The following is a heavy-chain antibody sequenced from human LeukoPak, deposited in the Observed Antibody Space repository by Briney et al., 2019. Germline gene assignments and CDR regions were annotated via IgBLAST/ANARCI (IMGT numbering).Heavy chain of an antibody. J-gene: IGHJ4*02. D-gene: IGHD3-22*01. CDR3: ARGNRRRGYYYDSSGYYLDY. CDR1: GGSTSSGDYF. Sequence: PSETLSLTCTVSGGSTSSGDYFWSWIRQPPGKGLEWIGYIYYSGSTNYNPSLKSRVTISVDTSKNQFSLKLSSVTAADTAVYYCARGNRRRGYYYDSSGYYLDYWGQGTLVTVSS. CDR2: IYYSGST. V-gene: IGHV4-61*08.